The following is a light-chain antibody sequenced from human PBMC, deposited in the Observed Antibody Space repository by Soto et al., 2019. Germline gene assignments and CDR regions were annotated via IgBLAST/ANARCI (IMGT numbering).Light chain of an antibody. CDR2: GAS. CDR3: QQYGSSPRVT. J-gene: IGKJ3*01. Sequence: ETILTQSPGTLSLSPGERATLSCRASQSVSSSYLAWYQQKPGQAPRLLIYGASRRATGIPDRFSGSGSGTDFTLTISRLEPEDFAVYYCQQYGSSPRVTFGPGTKVDV. V-gene: IGKV3-20*01. CDR1: QSVSSSY.